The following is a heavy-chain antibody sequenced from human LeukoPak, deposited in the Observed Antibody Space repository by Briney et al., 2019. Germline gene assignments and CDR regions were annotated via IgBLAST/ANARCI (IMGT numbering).Heavy chain of an antibody. D-gene: IGHD2-2*01. V-gene: IGHV4-39*01. J-gene: IGHJ6*03. Sequence: PSETLSLTCTVSGGSISSSSYYWGWIRQPPGKGLEWIGSIYYSGSTYYNPSLKSRVTISVDTSKNQFSLKVRSVTAADTAVYYCARRYCSGADCYGGDSYYYMDVWGKGTTVTISS. CDR2: IYYSGST. CDR1: GGSISSSSYY. CDR3: ARRYCSGADCYGGDSYYYMDV.